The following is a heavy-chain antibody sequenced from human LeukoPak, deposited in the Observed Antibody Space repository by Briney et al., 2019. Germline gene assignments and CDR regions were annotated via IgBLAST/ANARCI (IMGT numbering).Heavy chain of an antibody. D-gene: IGHD3-9*01. CDR1: GFTFSSYA. V-gene: IGHV3-23*01. Sequence: GGSLRLSCAASGFTFSSYAMSWVRQAPGKGLEWVSAISGSGASTYYADSVKGRFTISRDNSKNTLYLRMNSLRAEDTAVYYCAKGFDGYYYNGMDVWGQGTTVTVSS. J-gene: IGHJ6*02. CDR2: ISGSGAST. CDR3: AKGFDGYYYNGMDV.